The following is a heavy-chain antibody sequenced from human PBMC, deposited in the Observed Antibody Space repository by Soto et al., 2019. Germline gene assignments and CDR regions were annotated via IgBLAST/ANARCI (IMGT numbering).Heavy chain of an antibody. CDR3: ARDCYYGSGSYNYFDY. V-gene: IGHV1-3*01. Sequence: ASVKVSCKASGYTFTSYTLHWVRQAPGQRLEWMGWINAGNGNTKYSQKFQGRVTITRDTSASTAYMELSSLRSEDMAVYYCARDCYYGSGSYNYFDYWGLGTLVTVSS. J-gene: IGHJ4*02. D-gene: IGHD3-10*01. CDR2: INAGNGNT. CDR1: GYTFTSYT.